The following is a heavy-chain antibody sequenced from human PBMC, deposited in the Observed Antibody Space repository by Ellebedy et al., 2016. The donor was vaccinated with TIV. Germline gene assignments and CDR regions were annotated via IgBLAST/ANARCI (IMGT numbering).Heavy chain of an antibody. J-gene: IGHJ4*02. D-gene: IGHD2/OR15-2a*01. CDR1: GFTFSSYA. CDR2: ISFDGSNK. Sequence: GGSLRLXXAASGFTFSSYAMHWVRQAPGKGLEWVAVISFDGSNKYYADSVKGRFTISRDNSKNTLYLQMNSLRAEDTAVYYCARAGALRYYPFDYWGQGTLVTVSS. V-gene: IGHV3-30-3*01. CDR3: ARAGALRYYPFDY.